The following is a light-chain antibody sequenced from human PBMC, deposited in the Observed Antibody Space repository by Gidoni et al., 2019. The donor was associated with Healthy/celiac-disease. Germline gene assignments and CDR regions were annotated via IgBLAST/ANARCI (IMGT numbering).Light chain of an antibody. CDR1: QSVSSY. Sequence: EIVLTQSPATLSLSPGERATLSCRASQSVSSYLAWYQQKPGQAPRLLIYDASNRATGIPARFSGSGSGTDFTLTISSLEPEEFAVYYCQQRSNGPLTFGPETKVDIK. CDR2: DAS. J-gene: IGKJ3*01. V-gene: IGKV3-11*01. CDR3: QQRSNGPLT.